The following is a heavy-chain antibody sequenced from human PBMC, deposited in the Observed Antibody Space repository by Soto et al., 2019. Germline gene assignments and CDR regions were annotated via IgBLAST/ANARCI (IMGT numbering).Heavy chain of an antibody. Sequence: ASVKVSCKASGYSFIGYYMHWVRQAPGQGLEWMGWINPKSGVTNYAQKFQGRVTMTRDTSITTVYMELSSLRSDDTAVYYCARGDVNWFDPWGQGTLVTVSS. CDR2: INPKSGVT. D-gene: IGHD2-21*02. CDR1: GYSFIGYY. J-gene: IGHJ5*02. V-gene: IGHV1-2*02. CDR3: ARGDVNWFDP.